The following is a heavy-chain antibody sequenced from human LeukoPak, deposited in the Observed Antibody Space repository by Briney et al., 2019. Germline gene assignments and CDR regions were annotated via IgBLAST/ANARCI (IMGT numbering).Heavy chain of an antibody. CDR3: ARAPEALSHGLLDY. Sequence: SETLSLTCAVYGGSFSGYYWSWIRQPPGKGLEWIGEINHSGSTNYNPSLESRVTISVDTSKNQFSLKLSSVTAADTAVYYCARAPEALSHGLLDYWGQGTLVTVSS. CDR2: INHSGST. J-gene: IGHJ4*02. D-gene: IGHD1-14*01. CDR1: GGSFSGYY. V-gene: IGHV4-34*01.